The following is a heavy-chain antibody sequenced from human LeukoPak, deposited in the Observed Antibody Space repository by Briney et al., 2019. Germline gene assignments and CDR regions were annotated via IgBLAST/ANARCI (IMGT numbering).Heavy chain of an antibody. CDR2: INPSGGST. J-gene: IGHJ3*02. D-gene: IGHD3-3*01. CDR1: GYTFTSYY. CDR3: ARERLRTIFGVVDAFDM. V-gene: IGHV1-46*01. Sequence: GASVKVSCKASGYTFTSYYMHWVRQAPGQGLEWMGIINPSGGSTSYAQKFQGRVTMTRDTSTSTVYMELSSLRSEDTAVYYCARERLRTIFGVVDAFDMWGQGTTVTVSS.